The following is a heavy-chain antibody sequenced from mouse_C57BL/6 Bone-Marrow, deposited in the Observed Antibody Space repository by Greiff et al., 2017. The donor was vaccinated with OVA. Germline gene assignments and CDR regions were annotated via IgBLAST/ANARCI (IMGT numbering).Heavy chain of an antibody. V-gene: IGHV5-6*01. CDR3: ARHGPYYYAMDY. Sequence: EVQRVESGGDLVKPGGSLKLSCAASGFTFSSYGMSWVRQTPDKRLEWVATISSGGSYTYYPDSVKGRFTISRDNAKNTLYLQMSSLKSEDTAMYYCARHGPYYYAMDYWGQGTSVTVSS. CDR2: ISSGGSYT. J-gene: IGHJ4*01. CDR1: GFTFSSYG.